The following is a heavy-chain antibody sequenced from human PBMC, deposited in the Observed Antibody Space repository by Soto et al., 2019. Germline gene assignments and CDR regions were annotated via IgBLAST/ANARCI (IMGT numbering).Heavy chain of an antibody. Sequence: GSHRHSSTASGGNFISYAMHWVRQATGKGLEWVAVISYDGSTKYYADSVKGRFTISRDNSKNTLYLQMNSLRAEDTAVYYCAKNSEATIRVGYDYWGQGTRVTVSS. CDR3: AKNSEATIRVGYDY. CDR2: ISYDGSTK. D-gene: IGHD5-12*01. CDR1: GGNFISYA. J-gene: IGHJ4*02. V-gene: IGHV3-30-3*02.